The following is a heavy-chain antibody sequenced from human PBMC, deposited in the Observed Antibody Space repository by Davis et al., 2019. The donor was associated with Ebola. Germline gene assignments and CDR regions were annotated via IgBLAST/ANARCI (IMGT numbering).Heavy chain of an antibody. CDR2: IRSKANSYAT. CDR3: ARGGSYYNWFDP. CDR1: GFTFSGSA. J-gene: IGHJ5*02. D-gene: IGHD1-26*01. V-gene: IGHV3-73*01. Sequence: GGSLRLSCAASGFTFSGSAMHWVRQASGKGLEWVGRIRSKANSYATAYAASVKGRFTISRDDSKNTAYLQMNSLRAEDTAVYYCARGGSYYNWFDPWGQGTLVTVSS.